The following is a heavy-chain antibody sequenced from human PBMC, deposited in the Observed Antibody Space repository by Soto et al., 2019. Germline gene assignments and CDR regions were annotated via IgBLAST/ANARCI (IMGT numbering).Heavy chain of an antibody. J-gene: IGHJ4*02. Sequence: EVPLVESGGGLVQPGGSLKLSCAASGFTFSGSAMHWVRQASGKGLEWVGRIRSKANSYATAYAASVKGRFTISRDDSKNTAYLQMNSLKTEDTAVYYCTRPYGDYVNGWGQGTLVTVSS. V-gene: IGHV3-73*01. CDR2: IRSKANSYAT. CDR1: GFTFSGSA. CDR3: TRPYGDYVNG. D-gene: IGHD4-17*01.